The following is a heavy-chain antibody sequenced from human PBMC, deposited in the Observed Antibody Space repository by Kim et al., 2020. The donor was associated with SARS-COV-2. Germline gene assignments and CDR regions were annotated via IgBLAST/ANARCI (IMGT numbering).Heavy chain of an antibody. CDR1: GFTFSNAW. CDR3: TPCGGDCYMGAGWFDP. J-gene: IGHJ5*02. CDR2: IKSKTDGGTT. V-gene: IGHV3-15*01. Sequence: GGSLRLSCAASGFTFSNAWMSWVRQAPGKGLEWVGLIKSKTDGGTTDYAAPVKGRFTISRDDSKNTLYLQMNSLKIEDTAVYYCTPCGGDCYMGAGWFDPWGQGTLVTVSS. D-gene: IGHD2-21*02.